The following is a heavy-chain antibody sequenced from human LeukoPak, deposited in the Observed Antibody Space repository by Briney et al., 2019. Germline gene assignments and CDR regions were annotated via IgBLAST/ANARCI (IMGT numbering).Heavy chain of an antibody. V-gene: IGHV3-23*01. J-gene: IGHJ4*02. Sequence: PGGSLRHSCLTSGFTFSTNAMSWVRQAPGKGLEWISGISGSGACTYYADSVTGRFTISRDNSRNTLYLQMNSLRGDDTAVYYCAKDVGKWESLHFFDYWGQGTLVTVSS. CDR1: GFTFSTNA. D-gene: IGHD1-26*01. CDR3: AKDVGKWESLHFFDY. CDR2: ISGSGACT.